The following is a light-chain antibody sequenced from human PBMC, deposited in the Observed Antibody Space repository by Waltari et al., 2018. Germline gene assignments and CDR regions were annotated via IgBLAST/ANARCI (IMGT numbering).Light chain of an antibody. CDR3: QHGYGTPYT. V-gene: IGKV1-16*01. J-gene: IGKJ2*01. Sequence: DIQMTQSPSSLSASIGDRVNITCQASPGISNILAWFQQKPGKAPKLLIYKASTLQSGVPSRFSGSGSGTDFTLTISSLQPEDFATYYCQHGYGTPYTFGQGTKVDIK. CDR2: KAS. CDR1: PGISNI.